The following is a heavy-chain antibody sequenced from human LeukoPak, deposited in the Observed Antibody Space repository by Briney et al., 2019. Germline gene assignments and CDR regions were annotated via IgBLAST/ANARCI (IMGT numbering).Heavy chain of an antibody. CDR3: AKSDVEYRLLSYFDY. J-gene: IGHJ4*02. CDR2: ISGSGGST. CDR1: GFTSSSHA. V-gene: IGHV3-23*01. D-gene: IGHD2-2*01. Sequence: PGGSLRLSCAASGFTSSSHAMSWVRQAPGEGLEWVSGISGSGGSTYYADSVKGRFTISRDNSKNTLYLQMNSLRAEHTAVYYCAKSDVEYRLLSYFDYWGQGTLVTVSS.